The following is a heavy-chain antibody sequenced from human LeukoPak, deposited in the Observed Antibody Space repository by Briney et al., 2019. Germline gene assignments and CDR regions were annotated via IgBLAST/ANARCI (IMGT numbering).Heavy chain of an antibody. CDR1: GFTFSSYA. CDR3: ARESQAYYYGSGSPNY. D-gene: IGHD3-10*01. Sequence: GGSLRLSCAASGFTFSSYAMHWVRQAQGKGLEWVAVISYDGSNKYYADSVKGRFTISRDNSKNTLYLQMNSLRAEDTAVYYCARESQAYYYGSGSPNYWGQGTLVTVSS. CDR2: ISYDGSNK. V-gene: IGHV3-30*04. J-gene: IGHJ4*02.